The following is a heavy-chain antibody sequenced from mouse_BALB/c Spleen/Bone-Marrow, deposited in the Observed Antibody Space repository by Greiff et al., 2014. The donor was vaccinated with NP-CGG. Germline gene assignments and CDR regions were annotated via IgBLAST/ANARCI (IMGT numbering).Heavy chain of an antibody. CDR2: ISNLEYSI. V-gene: IGHV5-15*02. Sequence: DVHLVESGGGLVQPGGSRKLSCAASGFTFSDYGMAWVRQAPGKGPEGVEFISNLEYSIYYSDTVTGRFTISRENAKNTLYLEMSSLRSEDTAMYYCAREGGAMDYWGQGTSVTVSS. CDR3: AREGGAMDY. CDR1: GFTFSDYG. J-gene: IGHJ4*01.